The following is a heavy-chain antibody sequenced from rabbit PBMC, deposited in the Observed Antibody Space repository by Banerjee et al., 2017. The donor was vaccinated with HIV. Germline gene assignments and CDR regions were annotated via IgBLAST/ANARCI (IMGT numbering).Heavy chain of an antibody. V-gene: IGHV1S43*01. CDR2: IYTTSGST. J-gene: IGHJ4*01. Sequence: QQQLEESGGGLVKPGGTLTLTCKASGIDFSSYYRMCWVRQAPGRGLELIACIYTTSGSTWYASWAKGRFTISKTSSTTVTLQMTSLTAADMATYFCARGNAGGGYAGSLNLWGPGTLVTVS. CDR3: ARGNAGGGYAGSLNL. D-gene: IGHD4-2*01. CDR1: GIDFSSYYR.